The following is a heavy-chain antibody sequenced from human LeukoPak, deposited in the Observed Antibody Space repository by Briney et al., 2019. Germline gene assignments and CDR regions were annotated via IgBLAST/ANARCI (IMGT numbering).Heavy chain of an antibody. CDR1: GFTFSSYA. D-gene: IGHD3-3*01. CDR2: ISGSGGST. J-gene: IGHJ4*02. V-gene: IGHV3-23*01. Sequence: GGSLRLSCAASGFTFSSYAMHWVRQAPGKGLEWVSAISGSGGSTYYADSVKGRFTISRDNSKNTLYLQMNSLRAEDTAVYYCAKGLGTVWSGSWYYFDYWGQGTLVTVSS. CDR3: AKGLGTVWSGSWYYFDY.